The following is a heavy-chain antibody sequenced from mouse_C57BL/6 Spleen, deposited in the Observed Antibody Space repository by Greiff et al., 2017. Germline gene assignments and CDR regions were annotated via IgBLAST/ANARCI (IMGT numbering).Heavy chain of an antibody. D-gene: IGHD2-3*01. J-gene: IGHJ2*01. CDR1: GFNIKDDY. CDR3: TTGIYDGYPGY. CDR2: IDPENGDT. V-gene: IGHV14-4*01. Sequence: VQLQQSGAELVRPGASVKLSCTASGFNIKDDYMHWVKQRPEQGLEWIGWIDPENGDTEYASKFQGKATITADTSSNTAYLQLSSLTSEDTAVYYCTTGIYDGYPGYWGQGTTLTVSS.